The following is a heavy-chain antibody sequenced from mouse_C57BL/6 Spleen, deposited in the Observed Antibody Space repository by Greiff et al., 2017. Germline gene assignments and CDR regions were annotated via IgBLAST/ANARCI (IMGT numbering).Heavy chain of an antibody. J-gene: IGHJ1*03. D-gene: IGHD1-1*01. CDR3: ARADYYGSSYWYFDV. V-gene: IGHV1-63*01. CDR1: GYTFTNYW. Sequence: QVHVKQSGAELVRPGTSVKMSCKASGYTFTNYWIGWAKQRPGHGLEWIGDIYPGGGYTNYNEKFKGKATLTADKSSSTAYMQFSSLTSEDSAIYYCARADYYGSSYWYFDVWGTGTTVTVSS. CDR2: IYPGGGYT.